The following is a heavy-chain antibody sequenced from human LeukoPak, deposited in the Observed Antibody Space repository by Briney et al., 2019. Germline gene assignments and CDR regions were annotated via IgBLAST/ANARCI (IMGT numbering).Heavy chain of an antibody. Sequence: GGSLRLSCAASGFTFSSYAMHWVRQAPGKGLEWVAVISYDGSNKYYADSVKGRFTISRDNAKNTLSLQVNSLRAEDTAVYYCATGNYYDSRGYYTFGYWGQGTLVTVSS. CDR3: ATGNYYDSRGYYTFGY. CDR1: GFTFSSYA. D-gene: IGHD3-22*01. V-gene: IGHV3-30*04. CDR2: ISYDGSNK. J-gene: IGHJ1*01.